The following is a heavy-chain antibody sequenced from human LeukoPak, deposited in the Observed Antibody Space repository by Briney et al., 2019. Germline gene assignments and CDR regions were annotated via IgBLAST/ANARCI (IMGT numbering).Heavy chain of an antibody. J-gene: IGHJ3*02. Sequence: GGSLRLSCAASGFTFSSYAMHWVRQAPGKGLEWVAVISYDGSNKYYADSVKGRFTISRDNSKNTLYLQMNSLRAEDTAVYYCAREEVEMATSGPAGAFDIWGQGTMVTVSS. D-gene: IGHD5-24*01. CDR2: ISYDGSNK. CDR3: AREEVEMATSGPAGAFDI. CDR1: GFTFSSYA. V-gene: IGHV3-30-3*01.